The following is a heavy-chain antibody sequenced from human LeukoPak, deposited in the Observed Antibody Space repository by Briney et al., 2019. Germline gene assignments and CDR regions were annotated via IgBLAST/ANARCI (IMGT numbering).Heavy chain of an antibody. Sequence: PGGSLRLSCAASGFTFSSYAMSWVRQAPGKGLEWVSAISGSGGSTYYADSVKGRFTISKDNSKNTLYLQMNSLRAEDTAVYYCAKDEDYYGSGTLSGYWGQGTLVTVSS. D-gene: IGHD3-10*01. CDR1: GFTFSSYA. CDR2: ISGSGGST. J-gene: IGHJ4*02. V-gene: IGHV3-23*01. CDR3: AKDEDYYGSGTLSGY.